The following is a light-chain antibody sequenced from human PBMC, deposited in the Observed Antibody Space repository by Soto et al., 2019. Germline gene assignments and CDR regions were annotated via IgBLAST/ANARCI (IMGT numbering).Light chain of an antibody. V-gene: IGKV1-27*01. J-gene: IGKJ2*01. CDR3: QQYNSAPYP. Sequence: DIQMTQSPSSLSASVGGRVTITCRASQGISNFLAWYQQRPGKVPKLLIYAASTLQSGVPSRFSGSGSGTDFTLSISSLQPEDVTTYYCQQYNSAPYPFGQGTKLEIK. CDR1: QGISNF. CDR2: AAS.